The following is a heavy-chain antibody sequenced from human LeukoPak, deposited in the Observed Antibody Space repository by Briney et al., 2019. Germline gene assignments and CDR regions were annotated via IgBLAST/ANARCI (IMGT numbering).Heavy chain of an antibody. CDR2: IIPILGIA. CDR1: GGTFSSYA. V-gene: IGHV1-69*04. D-gene: IGHD6-13*01. CDR3: ARGRSSSWYYFDY. Sequence: SVKVSCKASGGTFSSYAISWVRQAPGQGLEWMGRIIPILGIANYAQKFQGRVTITADKSTSTAYMELSSLRSEDTAVYYCARGRSSSWYYFDYWGQGTLVTVSS. J-gene: IGHJ4*02.